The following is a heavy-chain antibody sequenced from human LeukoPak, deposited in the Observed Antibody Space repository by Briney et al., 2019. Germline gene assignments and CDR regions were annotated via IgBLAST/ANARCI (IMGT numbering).Heavy chain of an antibody. J-gene: IGHJ3*02. CDR1: GFTFSSYW. D-gene: IGHD3-16*01. Sequence: GGSLRLSCAASGFTFSSYWMTWVRQAPGKGLEWVANIGEDGSEKYYVDSVKGRFTISRDNAKNSLFLQMHSLRVEDTAVYYCARDFGDDAFDIWGQGTMVIVSS. CDR3: ARDFGDDAFDI. V-gene: IGHV3-7*03. CDR2: IGEDGSEK.